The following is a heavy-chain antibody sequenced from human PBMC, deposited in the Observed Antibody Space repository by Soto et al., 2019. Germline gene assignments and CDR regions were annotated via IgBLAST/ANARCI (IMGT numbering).Heavy chain of an antibody. CDR3: ARESYVDY. CDR1: GFTFGTFD. J-gene: IGHJ4*02. CDR2: ISGGSSYI. Sequence: PGGSLRLSCAASGFTFGTFDMSWVRQAPGKGLEWVSFISGGSSYIYYADSVKGRFTISRDNAKNSLYLQMNSLRAEDTAVYYCARESYVDYWGLGTLVTVSS. V-gene: IGHV3-21*06. D-gene: IGHD3-10*02.